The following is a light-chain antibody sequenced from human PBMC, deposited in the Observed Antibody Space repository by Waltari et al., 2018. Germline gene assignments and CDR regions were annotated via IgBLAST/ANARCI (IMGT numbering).Light chain of an antibody. CDR3: PQDDTYPPT. CDR1: QGIGNN. V-gene: IGKV1-16*01. J-gene: IGKJ4*01. Sequence: DIQMTQSPSSLSASVGDTITITCQTSQGIGNNLNWFRQKVGKAPELLIYTASTLQNGIPSRFGGSGSGTDFTVTISNLQPEDFATYVGPQDDTYPPTCGGGTKV. CDR2: TAS.